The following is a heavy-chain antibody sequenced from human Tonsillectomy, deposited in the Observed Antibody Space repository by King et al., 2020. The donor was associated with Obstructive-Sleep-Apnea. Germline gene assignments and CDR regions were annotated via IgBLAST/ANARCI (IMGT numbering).Heavy chain of an antibody. V-gene: IGHV1-18*01. D-gene: IGHD6-13*01. CDR2: ISAYNGNT. CDR1: GYTFTSYG. J-gene: IGHJ5*02. CDR3: ARVAAGTGWFDP. Sequence: QLVQSGAEVKKPGASVKVSCKASGYTFTSYGIGWVRQAPGQGREWMGWISAYNGNTNYAQKLQGRVTMTTDTSTSTASVELRSLSSDDTAVYYCARVAAGTGWFDPWGQGTLVTVSS.